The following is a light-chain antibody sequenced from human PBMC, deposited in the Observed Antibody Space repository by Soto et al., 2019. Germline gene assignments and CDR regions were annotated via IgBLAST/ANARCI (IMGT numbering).Light chain of an antibody. CDR2: DVS. CDR1: SHDDGGYNY. J-gene: IGLJ1*01. CDR3: SSSTTTTTFCV. V-gene: IGLV2-14*01. Sequence: SALTQPASVSGSPGQSVTTSCTGTSHDDGGYNYVSWYQQYPDKAPTLIIYDVSNRPSGVSTRFSGSKSGNRASLTISGLQAEDEADYYCSSSTTTTTFCVFGTLTKVTVL.